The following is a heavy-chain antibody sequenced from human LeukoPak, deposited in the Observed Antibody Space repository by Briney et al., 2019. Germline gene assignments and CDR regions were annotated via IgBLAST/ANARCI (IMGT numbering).Heavy chain of an antibody. CDR2: TYYRSKWYN. CDR3: ARHSSGDLYYFDY. D-gene: IGHD4-17*01. J-gene: IGHJ4*02. CDR1: GDSVSSNSAA. Sequence: SQTLSLTCVISGDSVSSNSAAWNWIRQSPSRGLEWLGRTYYRSKWYNDYAVSVRSRISINPDTSNNQFSLKVTSVTAADTAVYYCARHSSGDLYYFDYWGQGTLVTVSS. V-gene: IGHV6-1*01.